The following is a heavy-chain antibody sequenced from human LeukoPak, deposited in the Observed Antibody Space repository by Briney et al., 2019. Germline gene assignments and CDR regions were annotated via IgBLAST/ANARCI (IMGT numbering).Heavy chain of an antibody. CDR2: IYYSGNT. D-gene: IGHD2-15*01. CDR1: GGSISSYY. V-gene: IGHV4-59*01. J-gene: IGHJ3*02. Sequence: SETLSLTCTVAGGSISSYYWSWIRQPPGKGLEWVGYIYYSGNTNYNPSLKSRVTISVDPSKNQFSLRLSSVPAADTAVYYCARSYCGGGSCGAFDIWGQGTMVTVSS. CDR3: ARSYCGGGSCGAFDI.